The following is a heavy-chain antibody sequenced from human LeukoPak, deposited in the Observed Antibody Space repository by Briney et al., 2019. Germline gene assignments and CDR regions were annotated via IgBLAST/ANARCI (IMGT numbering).Heavy chain of an antibody. CDR1: GFTFSSYA. D-gene: IGHD6-13*01. CDR2: FSGTVGST. J-gene: IGHJ4*02. V-gene: IGHV3-23*01. CDR3: ARGKNAYGSSSNDY. Sequence: GGALRLSCAASGFTFSSYAMSWVRQAPGKGLEWVSSFSGTVGSTYYADSVKGRFTISRDSYKNTLYLQMNSLRAEDTAVYYCARGKNAYGSSSNDYWGQGSLVTVSS.